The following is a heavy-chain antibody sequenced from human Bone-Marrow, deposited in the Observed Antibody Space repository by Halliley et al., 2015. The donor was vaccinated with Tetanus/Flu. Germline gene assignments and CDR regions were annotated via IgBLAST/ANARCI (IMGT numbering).Heavy chain of an antibody. CDR2: ISGDGSST. Sequence: SLRLSCAASGFTFSNSLMHWVRQAPGKGLVWVSRISGDGSSTRYADSVKGRFTISRDNAKNTVYLQMNSLRVEDTAVYFCAKWEVPKHDPFDYWGQGTLVTVSS. V-gene: IGHV3-74*01. J-gene: IGHJ4*02. CDR3: AKWEVPKHDPFDY. D-gene: IGHD1-26*01. CDR1: GFTFSNSL.